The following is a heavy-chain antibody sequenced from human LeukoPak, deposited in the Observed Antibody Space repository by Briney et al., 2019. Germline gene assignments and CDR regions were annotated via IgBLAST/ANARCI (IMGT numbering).Heavy chain of an antibody. CDR3: ARDLPVDY. CDR2: ISSSSSTI. J-gene: IGHJ4*02. V-gene: IGHV3-48*01. D-gene: IGHD4-17*01. CDR1: GFTFSSYS. Sequence: GGSLGLSCAASGFTFSSYSMNWVRQAPGKGLEWVSYISSSSSTIYYADSVKGRFTISRDNAKNSLYLQMNSLRAEDTAVYYCARDLPVDYWGQGTLVTVSS.